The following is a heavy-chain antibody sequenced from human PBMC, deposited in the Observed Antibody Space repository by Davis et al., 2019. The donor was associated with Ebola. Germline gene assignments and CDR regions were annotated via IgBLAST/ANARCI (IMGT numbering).Heavy chain of an antibody. J-gene: IGHJ6*02. D-gene: IGHD2-2*01. CDR1: GGPISRSSYY. CDR3: ARQVVVLPAARVNYQYYGMDV. CDR2: IYYSGST. Sequence: PAGSLRLSCTVSGGPISRSSYYWGSIRQPPGKGLEWMGSIYYSGSTYYNPSLKSRVTISVDTSKNQFSLKLSSVTAADTAVYYCARQVVVLPAARVNYQYYGMDVWGQGTTVTVSS. V-gene: IGHV4-39*01.